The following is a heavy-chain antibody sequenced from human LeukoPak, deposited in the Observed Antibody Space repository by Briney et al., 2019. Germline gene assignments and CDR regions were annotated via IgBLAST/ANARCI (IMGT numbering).Heavy chain of an antibody. CDR3: AHRSGYNHFEY. J-gene: IGHJ4*02. Sequence: PGGSLRLSCTGSLFSFSGYAMRWVRQAPGKGLEWVSTISEVAINTYYADSVKGRFTISRDKSKNTLYLQMSSLRAEDTAVYYCAHRSGYNHFEYWGQGTLVTVSS. CDR2: ISEVAINT. D-gene: IGHD3-22*01. CDR1: LFSFSGYA. V-gene: IGHV3-23*01.